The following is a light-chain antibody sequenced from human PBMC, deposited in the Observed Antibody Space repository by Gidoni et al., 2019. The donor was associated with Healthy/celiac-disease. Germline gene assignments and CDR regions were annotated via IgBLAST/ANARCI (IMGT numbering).Light chain of an antibody. V-gene: IGLV2-14*03. CDR2: DVS. Sequence: VSGSPGQSITISCTGTSSDVGGYNYVSWYQQHPGKAPKLMIYDVSNRPSGVSNRFSGSKSGNTASLTISGLQAEDEADYYCSSYTSSSTSYVFGTGTKVTVL. CDR1: SSDVGGYNY. J-gene: IGLJ1*01. CDR3: SSYTSSSTSYV.